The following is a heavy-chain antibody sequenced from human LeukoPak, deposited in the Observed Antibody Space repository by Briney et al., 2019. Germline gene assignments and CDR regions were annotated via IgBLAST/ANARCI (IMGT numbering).Heavy chain of an antibody. CDR2: ISTSGST. V-gene: IGHV4-61*02. Sequence: SETLSLTCTVSGGSISGDNYYWSWIRQPAGKGLEWIGRISTSGSTSYNPSLKSRVTISEDTSKNQFSLKLSSVTAADTAVYYCTFNLGSGSYAFDIWGQGTMVTVSS. CDR1: GGSISGDNYY. D-gene: IGHD3-10*01. CDR3: TFNLGSGSYAFDI. J-gene: IGHJ3*02.